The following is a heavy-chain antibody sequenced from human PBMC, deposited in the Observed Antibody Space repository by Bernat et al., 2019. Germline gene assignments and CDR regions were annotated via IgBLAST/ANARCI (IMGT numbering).Heavy chain of an antibody. D-gene: IGHD5-24*01. Sequence: VQLVESGGGVVQPGRSLRLSCAASGFTFSSYGMHWVRQAPGKGLEWVAVIWYDGSNKYYADSVKGRFTISRDNSKNTLYLQMNSLRAEDTAVYYCARGFGDGYKSTYYFDYWGQGTLVTVSS. CDR2: IWYDGSNK. CDR3: ARGFGDGYKSTYYFDY. J-gene: IGHJ4*02. V-gene: IGHV3-33*01. CDR1: GFTFSSYG.